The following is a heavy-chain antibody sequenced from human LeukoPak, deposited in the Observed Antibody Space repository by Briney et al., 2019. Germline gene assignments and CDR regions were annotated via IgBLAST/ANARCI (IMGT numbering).Heavy chain of an antibody. D-gene: IGHD3-22*01. CDR3: ARGRAGRGGYYYDSSGYYSFDY. CDR2: IYYSGST. CDR1: GGSISSYY. V-gene: IGHV4-59*01. Sequence: SETLSLTCTVSGGSISSYYWSWIRQPPGKGLEWIGYIYYSGSTNYNPSLKSRVTISVDTSKNQFSLKLSSVTAADTAVYYCARGRAGRGGYYYDSSGYYSFDYWGQGTLVTVSS. J-gene: IGHJ4*02.